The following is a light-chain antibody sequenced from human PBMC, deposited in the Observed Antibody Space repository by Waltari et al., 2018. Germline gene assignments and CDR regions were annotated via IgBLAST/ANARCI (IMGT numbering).Light chain of an antibody. Sequence: QSALTQLPSASGSPGQSVTLSCSGTSTDLTTYNYVSWYQHHPGRAPKLLIYEVSKRPSVVPDRFSGSKSGNTASLTVSGLQTEDEAVCYCSSYAGRDNLLFGGGTKLTVL. CDR1: STDLTTYNY. CDR3: SSYAGRDNLL. V-gene: IGLV2-8*01. CDR2: EVS. J-gene: IGLJ2*01.